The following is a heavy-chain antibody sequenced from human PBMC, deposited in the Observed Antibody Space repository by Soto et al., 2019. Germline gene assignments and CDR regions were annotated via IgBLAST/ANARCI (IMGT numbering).Heavy chain of an antibody. CDR3: ARAEPYSTSSPFDS. Sequence: QVQLVQSGAEVKKPGASVKVSCKTSGYTFTNYNINWVRQATGQGLEWMGWMNPNSGNTGYAQKFQGRVSMTRNTSINTAYMELSSLRSGDTAVYYCARAEPYSTSSPFDSWGQGTLVTVSS. CDR1: GYTFTNYN. J-gene: IGHJ4*02. D-gene: IGHD6-6*01. CDR2: MNPNSGNT. V-gene: IGHV1-8*01.